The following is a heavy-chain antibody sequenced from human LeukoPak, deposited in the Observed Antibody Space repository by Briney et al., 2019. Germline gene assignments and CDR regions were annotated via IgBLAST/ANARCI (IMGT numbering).Heavy chain of an antibody. CDR1: RYTFTSYY. CDR2: INPSGGST. V-gene: IGHV1-46*03. CDR3: AAEWDY. Sequence: ASVKVSCKASRYTFTSYYMHSVRQAPGQGLEGMGIINPSGGSTSYAQKFQGRVTMNRDRPTSTVYMELSSLRSEDTAVYYCAAEWDYWGQGTLVTVSS. J-gene: IGHJ4*02.